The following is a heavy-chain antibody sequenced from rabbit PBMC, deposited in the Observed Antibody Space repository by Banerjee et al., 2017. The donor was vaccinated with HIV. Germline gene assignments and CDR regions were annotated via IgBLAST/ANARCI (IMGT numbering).Heavy chain of an antibody. Sequence: QEQLVESGGDLVQPGGTLTLTCTASGFSFSSDNYMCWVRQAPGKGLELIACIYTSSGSTWYASWVNGRFTISKTSSTTVTLQMTSLTAADTATYFCARNAAYGGVGYAYFNLWGPGTLVTVS. D-gene: IGHD6-1*01. CDR3: ARNAAYGGVGYAYFNL. V-gene: IGHV1S45*01. J-gene: IGHJ4*01. CDR2: IYTSSGST. CDR1: GFSFSSDNY.